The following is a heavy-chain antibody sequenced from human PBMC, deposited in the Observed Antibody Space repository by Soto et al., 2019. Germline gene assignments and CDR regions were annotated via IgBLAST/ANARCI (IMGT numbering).Heavy chain of an antibody. V-gene: IGHV4-34*01. J-gene: IGHJ4*02. Sequence: SETLSLTCAVYGGSFSGYYWSWIRQPPGKGLEWIGEINHSGSTNYNPSLKSRVTISVDTSKNQFSLKLSSVTAADTAVYYCARSDKNNSSSSEYFDYWGQGTLVTVSS. D-gene: IGHD6-6*01. CDR3: ARSDKNNSSSSEYFDY. CDR2: INHSGST. CDR1: GGSFSGYY.